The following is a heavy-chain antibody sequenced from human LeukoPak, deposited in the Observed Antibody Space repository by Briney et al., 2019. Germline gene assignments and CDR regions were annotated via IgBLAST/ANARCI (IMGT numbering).Heavy chain of an antibody. V-gene: IGHV1-69*05. J-gene: IGHJ4*02. CDR3: ARGPELERFDY. D-gene: IGHD1-1*01. Sequence: ASVKVSCKASGGTFSSYAISWVRQAPGQGLEWMGGIIPNFGTANYAQKFQGRVTIITDESTSTAYMELSSLRSEDTAVYYCARGPELERFDYWGQGPWSPSPQ. CDR2: IIPNFGTA. CDR1: GGTFSSYA.